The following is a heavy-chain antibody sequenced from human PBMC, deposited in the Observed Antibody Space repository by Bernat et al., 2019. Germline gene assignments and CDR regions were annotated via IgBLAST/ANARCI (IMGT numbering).Heavy chain of an antibody. CDR1: GFTFSSYA. D-gene: IGHD5-12*01. V-gene: IGHV3-30*01. CDR3: AGEYSGYDYDAFDL. J-gene: IGHJ3*01. CDR2: ISYVGNNK. Sequence: QVQLVESGGGVVQPGRSLRLSCAASGFTFSSYAMHWVRQAPGKGLEWVAVISYVGNNKYYADSVKGRFTISRDNSKNTLYLQMNSLRAEDTAMYYCAGEYSGYDYDAFDLWGQGTMVTVSS.